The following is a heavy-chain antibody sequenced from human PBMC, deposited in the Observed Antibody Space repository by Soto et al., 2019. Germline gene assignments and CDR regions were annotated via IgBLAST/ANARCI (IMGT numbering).Heavy chain of an antibody. CDR2: INSDGSST. D-gene: IGHD3-10*01. J-gene: IGHJ5*02. CDR3: ARGIKELLWFGELFS. CDR1: GFTFSNSW. V-gene: IGHV3-74*01. Sequence: GGSLRLSCAASGFTFSNSWINWVRQAPGKGLVWVSRINSDGSSTSYADSVKGRFTISRDNAKNTLYLQMNSLRAEDTAVSYCARGIKELLWFGELFSWGQGTLVTVSS.